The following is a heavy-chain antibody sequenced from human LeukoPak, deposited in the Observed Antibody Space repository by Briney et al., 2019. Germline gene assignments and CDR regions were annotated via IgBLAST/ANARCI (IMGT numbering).Heavy chain of an antibody. V-gene: IGHV4-4*02. Sequence: SETLSLTCAVSGGSITNTHWWRWVRQPPGEGLEWIGEINHSGSTNYNPSLKSRVTISVDKSKNQFSLKLTSVTAADTAVYYCARTYYYDTSGNNDWGQGTLVTVSS. CDR1: GGSITNTHW. D-gene: IGHD3-22*01. CDR3: ARTYYYDTSGNND. CDR2: INHSGST. J-gene: IGHJ4*02.